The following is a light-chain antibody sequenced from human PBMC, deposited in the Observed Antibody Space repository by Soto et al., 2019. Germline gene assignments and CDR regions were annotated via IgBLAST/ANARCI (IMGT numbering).Light chain of an antibody. Sequence: EIVLTQSPDTLSLSPGERATLSCRASQSVRNNYLAWYQQKPGQAPRFLIFDASSRATAIPDRFSGSGSGTDFTLTISRLEPEDFAVYYWQQYGSTPLTFGGGTKV. V-gene: IGKV3-20*01. CDR1: QSVRNNY. CDR2: DAS. CDR3: QQYGSTPLT. J-gene: IGKJ4*01.